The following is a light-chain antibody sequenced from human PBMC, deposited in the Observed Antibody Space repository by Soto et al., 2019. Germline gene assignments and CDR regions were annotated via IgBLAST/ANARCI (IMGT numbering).Light chain of an antibody. CDR3: QQYNNWPPVT. CDR1: QSVSSN. J-gene: IGKJ4*01. CDR2: GAT. Sequence: EIVMTQSPATLSVSPGERATLSCRASQSVSSNLAWYQQKPGQAPRLLIYGATTRATDIPARFSGSGSGTEFTLTISSLQSEDFAVYYCQQYNNWPPVTFGGGTKVEIK. V-gene: IGKV3-15*01.